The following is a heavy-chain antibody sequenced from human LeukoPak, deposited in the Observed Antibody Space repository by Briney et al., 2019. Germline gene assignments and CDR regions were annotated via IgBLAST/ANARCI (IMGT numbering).Heavy chain of an antibody. D-gene: IGHD2-15*01. CDR1: GGSISSYY. Sequence: PSETLSLTCTVSGGSISSYYWSWIRQPPGKGLEWIGYIYYSGSTNYNPSLKSRVTISVDTSKNQFSLKLSSVTAADTAVYYCARLGFSVGGYWGQGTLVTVSS. CDR3: ARLGFSVGGY. J-gene: IGHJ4*02. V-gene: IGHV4-59*01. CDR2: IYYSGST.